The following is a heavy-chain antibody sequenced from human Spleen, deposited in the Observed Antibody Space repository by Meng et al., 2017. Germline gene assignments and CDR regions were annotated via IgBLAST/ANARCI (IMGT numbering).Heavy chain of an antibody. D-gene: IGHD1-1*01. CDR1: GFSFSNSA. J-gene: IGHJ4*02. CDR3: AKEEVPNDY. Sequence: GESLKISCEVSGFSFSNSAMSWVRQVPGKGLEWVSGISIGGDRTYYIDSVKGRFTISRDNSKNTVYLQMNSLRAEDTAVYYCAKEEVPNDYWGQGTLVTVSS. V-gene: IGHV3-23*01. CDR2: ISIGGDRT.